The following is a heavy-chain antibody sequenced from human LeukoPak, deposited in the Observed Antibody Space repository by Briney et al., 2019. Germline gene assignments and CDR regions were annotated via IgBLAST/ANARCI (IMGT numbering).Heavy chain of an antibody. J-gene: IGHJ4*02. D-gene: IGHD1-7*01. Sequence: PGGSLRLSCAASGFTVSSNYMSWVRQAPGRGLEWVSAISGSGGSTYYADSVKGRFTISRDNSKNTLYLQMNSLRAEDTAVYYCAKDHRAGTLDYWGQGTLVTVSS. CDR3: AKDHRAGTLDY. CDR1: GFTVSSNY. CDR2: ISGSGGST. V-gene: IGHV3-23*01.